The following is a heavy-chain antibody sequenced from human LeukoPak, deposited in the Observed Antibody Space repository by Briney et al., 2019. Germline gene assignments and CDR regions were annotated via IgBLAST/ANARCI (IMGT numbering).Heavy chain of an antibody. J-gene: IGHJ6*03. CDR1: GYTFTGYG. V-gene: IGHV1-18*01. CDR2: ISAYNGNT. Sequence: ASVKVSCKASGYTFTGYGISWVRQAPGQGLEWMGWISAYNGNTNYAQKLQGRVTITRNTSISTAYMELSSLRSEDTAVYYCAVAYYYYYMDVWGKGTTVTVSS. D-gene: IGHD2-15*01. CDR3: AVAYYYYYMDV.